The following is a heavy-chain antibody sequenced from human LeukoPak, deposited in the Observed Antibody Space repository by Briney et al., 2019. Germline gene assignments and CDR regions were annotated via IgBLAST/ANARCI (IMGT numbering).Heavy chain of an antibody. J-gene: IGHJ6*02. CDR2: INAGNGNT. Sequence: ASVKVSCKASGYTFTSYAMHWVRQAPGQRLEWMGWINAGNGNTKYSQKFQGRVTITRDTSASTAYMELSSLRSEDTAVYYCARDGSGDSAPHYYYYYGMDVWGQGTTVTVSS. CDR3: ARDGSGDSAPHYYYYYGMDV. D-gene: IGHD3-10*01. V-gene: IGHV1-3*01. CDR1: GYTFTSYA.